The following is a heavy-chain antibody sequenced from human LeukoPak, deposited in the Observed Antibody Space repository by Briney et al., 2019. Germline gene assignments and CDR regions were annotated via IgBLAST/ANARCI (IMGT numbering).Heavy chain of an antibody. D-gene: IGHD2-15*01. J-gene: IGHJ4*02. CDR3: ARLLAGCPGGRCRAHFDY. CDR1: GGSISSHY. Sequence: SETLSLTCTVSGGSISSHYWSWIRQPPGKGLEWIGYIYYGGSTNYNPSLKSRVSMSVDTSKNQFSLNLSSVTAADTAVYHCARLLAGCPGGRCRAHFDYWGQGTLVTVSS. CDR2: IYYGGST. V-gene: IGHV4-59*11.